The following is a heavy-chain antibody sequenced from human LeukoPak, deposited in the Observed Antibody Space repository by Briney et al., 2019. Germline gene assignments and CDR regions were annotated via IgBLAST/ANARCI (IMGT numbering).Heavy chain of an antibody. V-gene: IGHV4-30-4*01. Sequence: PSQTLSLTCTVSGGSISSGDYYRSWIRQPPGKGLEWIGYIYYSGSTYYNPSLKSRVTISVDTSKNKFSLKLNSVTAADTTVYYCARQVTHYYGSGGFYFDSWGQGTLVTVSS. D-gene: IGHD3-22*01. CDR1: GGSISSGDYY. J-gene: IGHJ4*02. CDR3: ARQVTHYYGSGGFYFDS. CDR2: IYYSGST.